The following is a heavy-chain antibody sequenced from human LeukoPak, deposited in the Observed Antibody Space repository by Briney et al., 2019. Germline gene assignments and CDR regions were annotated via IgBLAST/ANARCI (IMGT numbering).Heavy chain of an antibody. CDR1: GFTFSNYA. D-gene: IGHD3-22*01. J-gene: IGHJ3*02. V-gene: IGHV4-39*01. Sequence: GSLRLSCAASGFTFSNYAMSWVRQPPGKGLEWIGSIYYSGSTYYNPSLKSRVTISVDTSKNQFSLKLSSVTAADTAVYYCARRERDSSGYYFNRDAFDIWGQGTMVTVSS. CDR3: ARRERDSSGYYFNRDAFDI. CDR2: IYYSGST.